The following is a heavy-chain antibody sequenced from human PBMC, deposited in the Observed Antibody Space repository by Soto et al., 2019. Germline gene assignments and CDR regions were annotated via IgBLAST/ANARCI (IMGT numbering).Heavy chain of an antibody. CDR2: IKQDGSEK. CDR1: GFTFSRYW. J-gene: IGHJ6*02. Sequence: EVQLVESGGGLVQPGGSLRLSCAASGFTFSRYWMSWVGQAPGKGLEWVANIKQDGSEKYYVDSVKGRFIISRDNAKNSLYLQMNSLRAEETAVYYCARDNYGDFLGYYYYGMDVLCQGTTVTVSS. V-gene: IGHV3-7*05. D-gene: IGHD4-17*01. CDR3: ARDNYGDFLGYYYYGMDV.